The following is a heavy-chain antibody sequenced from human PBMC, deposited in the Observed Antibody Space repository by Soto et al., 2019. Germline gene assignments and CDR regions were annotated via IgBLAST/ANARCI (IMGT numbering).Heavy chain of an antibody. CDR1: GGSFSGYY. V-gene: IGHV4-34*01. CDR3: ARDTTQIDY. CDR2: INHSGST. D-gene: IGHD1-1*01. J-gene: IGHJ4*02. Sequence: QVQLQQWGAGLLKPSETLSLTCAVYGGSFSGYYWSWIRQPPGKGLEWIGEINHSGSTNYNPSLKSRVTIAVDTSKNQSSLKLSSVTAADPAVYYCARDTTQIDYWGQGTLVTLSS.